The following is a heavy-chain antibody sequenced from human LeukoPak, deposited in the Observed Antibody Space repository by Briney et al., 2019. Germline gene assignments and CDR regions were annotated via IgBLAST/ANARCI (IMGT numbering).Heavy chain of an antibody. V-gene: IGHV1-69*04. CDR2: IIPIFGIA. CDR3: AGDDYYDSSGYYYLGAFDI. Sequence: ASVKVSCKASGGTFSSYAISWVRRASGQGLEWMGRIIPIFGIANYAQKFQGRVTITADKSTSTAYMELSSLRSEDTAVYYCAGDDYYDSSGYYYLGAFDIWGQGTMVTVSS. CDR1: GGTFSSYA. D-gene: IGHD3-22*01. J-gene: IGHJ3*02.